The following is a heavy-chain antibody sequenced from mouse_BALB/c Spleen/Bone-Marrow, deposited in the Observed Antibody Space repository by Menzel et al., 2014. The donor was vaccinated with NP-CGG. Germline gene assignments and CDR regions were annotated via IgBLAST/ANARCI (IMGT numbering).Heavy chain of an antibody. CDR3: APYYYGRWFTY. Sequence: VQLQQPGAELVKPGASVKFSCTASGFNIKDPYMHWVKQRPEQGLEWIGRIDPANGNTKYDPKFQGKATITADTSSNTAYLQLSSLTSEDTAVYYCAPYYYGRWFTYWGQGTLVTVSA. D-gene: IGHD1-1*01. J-gene: IGHJ3*01. CDR1: GFNIKDPY. V-gene: IGHV14-3*02. CDR2: IDPANGNT.